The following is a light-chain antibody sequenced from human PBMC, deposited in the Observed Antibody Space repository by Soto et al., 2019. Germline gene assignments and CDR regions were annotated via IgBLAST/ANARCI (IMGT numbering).Light chain of an antibody. V-gene: IGKV3-20*01. CDR3: QQYGSSPPWYT. CDR1: QSVSSSY. J-gene: IGKJ2*01. Sequence: EIVLTQSSGTLSLSPGERATLSCRASQSVSSSYLAWYQQKPGQAPRLLIYCASSRETGIPDRFSGSGSGTDFNLTISRLEPEDFAVYYCQQYGSSPPWYTFGQGTKLEIK. CDR2: CAS.